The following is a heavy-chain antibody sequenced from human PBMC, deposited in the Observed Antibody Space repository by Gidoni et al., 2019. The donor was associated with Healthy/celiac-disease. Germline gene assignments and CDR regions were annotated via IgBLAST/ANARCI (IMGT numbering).Heavy chain of an antibody. CDR2: IKQDGSEK. V-gene: IGHV3-7*01. J-gene: IGHJ3*02. D-gene: IGHD5-12*01. Sequence: ANIKQDGSEKYYVDSVKGRFTISRDNAKNSLYLQMNSLRAEDTAVYYCAKDRGQKEAFDIWGQGTMVTVSS. CDR3: AKDRGQKEAFDI.